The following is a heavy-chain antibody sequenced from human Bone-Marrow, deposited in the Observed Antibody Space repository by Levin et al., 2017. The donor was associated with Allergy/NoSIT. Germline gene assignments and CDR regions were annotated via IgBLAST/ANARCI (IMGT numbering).Heavy chain of an antibody. Sequence: GESLKISCATSGFTFSSYSMNWVRQGPGKGLEWLAYISSLGSTIHYADSVKGRFFISRDNAQASVFLEINSLRAEDTALYYCVRDTDWDNFYYNYAMDVWGQGTTVIVSS. D-gene: IGHD1/OR15-1a*01. CDR2: ISSLGSTI. J-gene: IGHJ6*02. CDR3: VRDTDWDNFYYNYAMDV. V-gene: IGHV3-48*01. CDR1: GFTFSSYS.